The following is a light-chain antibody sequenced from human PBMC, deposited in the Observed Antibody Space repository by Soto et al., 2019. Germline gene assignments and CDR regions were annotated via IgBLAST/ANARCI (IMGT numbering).Light chain of an antibody. V-gene: IGKV1-39*01. Sequence: DIQMTQSPSSMSASVGDRVTITCRASQSISAYLNWYQQKPGKVPKLLISSASSLHAGVPSRFSASGSGTDFTLTISSLQPEDFAAYYCQQSYLTWTFGQGTKVE. CDR3: QQSYLTWT. CDR1: QSISAY. CDR2: SAS. J-gene: IGKJ1*01.